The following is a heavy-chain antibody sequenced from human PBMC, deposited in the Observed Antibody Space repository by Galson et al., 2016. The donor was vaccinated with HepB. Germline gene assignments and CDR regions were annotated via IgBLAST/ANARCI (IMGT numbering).Heavy chain of an antibody. Sequence: SLRLSCAASGFSFSSFGMNWVRQAPGKGLEWVATISYDGNNDYYADSVKGRFTISRDNSKNTVYLQMNSLRAEDTAVYYCAKGRSLSAAVSIWFDPWGQGTLVTVSS. J-gene: IGHJ5*02. V-gene: IGHV3-30*18. CDR2: ISYDGNND. CDR3: AKGRSLSAAVSIWFDP. D-gene: IGHD6-13*01. CDR1: GFSFSSFG.